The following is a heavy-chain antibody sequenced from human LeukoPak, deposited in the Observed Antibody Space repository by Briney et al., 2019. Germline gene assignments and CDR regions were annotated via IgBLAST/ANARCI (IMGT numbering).Heavy chain of an antibody. Sequence: GGSLRLSCAASGFTFSSYEMNWVRQAPGKGLEWVSYISSSGSTIYYADSVKGRFTISRDNAKNSLYLQMNSLRAEDTAVYYCARDGGVVVVPAANFDYWGQGTLVTVSS. CDR1: GFTFSSYE. J-gene: IGHJ4*02. CDR3: ARDGGVVVVPAANFDY. CDR2: ISSSGSTI. V-gene: IGHV3-48*03. D-gene: IGHD2-2*01.